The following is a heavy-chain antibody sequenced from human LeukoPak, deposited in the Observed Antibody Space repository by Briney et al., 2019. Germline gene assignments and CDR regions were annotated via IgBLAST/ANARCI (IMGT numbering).Heavy chain of an antibody. V-gene: IGHV4-38-2*01. CDR1: GGSFSGYY. J-gene: IGHJ3*02. D-gene: IGHD3-16*02. CDR2: IYHSGST. Sequence: SETLSLTCAVYGGSFSGYYWGWIRQPPGKGLEWIGSIYHSGSTYYNPSLKSRVTISVDTSKNQFSLKLSSVTAADTAVYYCARIPQFYDYVWGSYRYTPRGAFDIWGQGTMVTVSS. CDR3: ARIPQFYDYVWGSYRYTPRGAFDI.